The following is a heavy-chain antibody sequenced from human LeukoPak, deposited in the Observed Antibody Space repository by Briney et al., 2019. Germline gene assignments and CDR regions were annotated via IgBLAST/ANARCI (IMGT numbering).Heavy chain of an antibody. D-gene: IGHD1-26*01. CDR1: GGSVGSAGYY. J-gene: IGHJ4*02. CDR2: IYYISNT. V-gene: IGHV4-61*08. Sequence: KPSETLSPTCTVSGGSVGSAGYYWSWIRQPPGGGLEWIGYIYYISNTNYNPSLKSRVTMSVNPSENQFSLKLNSVTAADTAMYYCARTQSQSGSYRYYFGYWGQGTLVTVSS. CDR3: ARTQSQSGSYRYYFGY.